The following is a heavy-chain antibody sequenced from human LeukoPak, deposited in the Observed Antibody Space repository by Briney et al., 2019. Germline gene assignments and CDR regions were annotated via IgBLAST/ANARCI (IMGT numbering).Heavy chain of an antibody. CDR1: GFTFSSYS. V-gene: IGHV3-21*01. D-gene: IGHD5-18*01. J-gene: IGHJ4*02. Sequence: SGGSLRLSCAASGFTFSSYSMNWVRQAPGKGLEWVSSISSSSYIYYADSVKGRFTISRDNAKNSLYLQMNSLRAEDTAVYYCAREGRGYTILFDYWGQGTLVTVSS. CDR2: ISSSSYI. CDR3: AREGRGYTILFDY.